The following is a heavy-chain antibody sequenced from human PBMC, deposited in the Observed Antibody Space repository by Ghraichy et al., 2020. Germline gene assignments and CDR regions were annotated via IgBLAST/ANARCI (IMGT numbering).Heavy chain of an antibody. J-gene: IGHJ6*03. CDR2: ISSNGGST. CDR3: VKRGAYYYYYMDV. Sequence: GGSLRLSCSASGFTFSSYAMHWVRQTPGKGLEYVSAISSNGGSTYYADSVKGRFTISRDNSKNTLYLQMSSLRAEDTAVYYCVKRGAYYYYYMDVWGKGTTVTVSS. CDR1: GFTFSSYA. V-gene: IGHV3-64D*06.